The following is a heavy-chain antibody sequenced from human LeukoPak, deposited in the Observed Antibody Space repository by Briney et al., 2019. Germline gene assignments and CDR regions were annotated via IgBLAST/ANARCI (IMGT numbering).Heavy chain of an antibody. J-gene: IGHJ4*02. V-gene: IGHV3-11*04. CDR2: ISSSGSTI. CDR1: GFTFSDYY. Sequence: GGSLRPSCAASGFTFSDYYMSWIRQAPGKGLEWVSYISSSGSTIYYADSVKGRFTISRDNAKNSLYLQMNSLRDEDTAVYYCTRVLYSSGWYGDHYWGQGTLVTVSS. D-gene: IGHD6-19*01. CDR3: TRVLYSSGWYGDHY.